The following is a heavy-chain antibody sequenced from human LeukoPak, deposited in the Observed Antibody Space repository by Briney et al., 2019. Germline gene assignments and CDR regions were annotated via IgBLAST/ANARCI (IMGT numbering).Heavy chain of an antibody. CDR2: IYPGDSDT. D-gene: IGHD3-3*01. V-gene: IGHV5-51*01. J-gene: IGHJ5*02. CDR3: ARGLRYDFWSGSPGWFDP. CDR1: GYSFTSYW. Sequence: GESLKISCKGSGYSFTSYWIGWVRQMPGKGLEWMGIIYPGDSDTRYSPSFQGQVTISADKSISTAYLQWSSLKASDTAMYYCARGLRYDFWSGSPGWFDPWGQGTLVTVSS.